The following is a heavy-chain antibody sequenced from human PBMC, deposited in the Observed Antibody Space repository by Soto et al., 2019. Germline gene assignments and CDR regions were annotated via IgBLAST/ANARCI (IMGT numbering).Heavy chain of an antibody. Sequence: GESLKISCAASGFTFSSYSMNWVRQAPGKGLEWVSSISSSSSYIYYADSVKGRFTISRDNAKNSLYLQMNSLRAEDTAVYYCARDLLLWFGEPTQNDAFDIWGQGTMVTVSS. CDR2: ISSSSSYI. J-gene: IGHJ3*02. CDR1: GFTFSSYS. V-gene: IGHV3-21*01. CDR3: ARDLLLWFGEPTQNDAFDI. D-gene: IGHD3-10*01.